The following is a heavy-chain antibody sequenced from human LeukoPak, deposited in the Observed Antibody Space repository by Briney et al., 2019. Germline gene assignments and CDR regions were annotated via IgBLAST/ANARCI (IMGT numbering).Heavy chain of an antibody. CDR1: GFTFSSYN. J-gene: IGHJ4*02. CDR2: ISSSSSTI. V-gene: IGHV3-48*01. D-gene: IGHD3-3*01. CDR3: ARDFLEDSY. Sequence: PGGSLRPSCAASGFTFSSYNMNWVRQAPGKGLEWLSYISSSSSTIYYADSVKGRFTISRDNAKNSLYLQMNSLRAEDTAVYYCARDFLEDSYWGQGTLVTVSS.